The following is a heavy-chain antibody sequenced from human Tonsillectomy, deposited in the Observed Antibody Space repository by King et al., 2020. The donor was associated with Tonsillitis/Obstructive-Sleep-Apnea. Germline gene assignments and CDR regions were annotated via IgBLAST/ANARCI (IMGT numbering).Heavy chain of an antibody. CDR1: GFPFINAW. CDR3: TPDWGCDSSPTMAFDY. CDR2: IKSKTDGGTT. J-gene: IGHJ4*02. Sequence: VQLVESGGDLVKPGGSLRLSCAASGFPFINAWMSWVRQAPGKGLEWVGRIKSKTDGGTTDYAAPVKGRFTISRDDSKNTLYLQMNSLKTEDTAVYYCTPDWGCDSSPTMAFDYWGQGSLVTVSS. V-gene: IGHV3-15*01. D-gene: IGHD6-6*01.